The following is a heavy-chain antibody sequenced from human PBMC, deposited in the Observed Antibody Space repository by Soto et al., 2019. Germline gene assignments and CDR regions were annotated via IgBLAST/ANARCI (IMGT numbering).Heavy chain of an antibody. CDR2: IYSTGTT. D-gene: IGHD3-10*01. V-gene: IGHV3-53*01. Sequence: EVQLVESGEGLIQPGGSLKLSGAASGFTVGNNYMSWVREAPGKGLEWVSLIYSTGTTKYADSVKGRFTVSRDNAKNTLYLQMNSLRAEDTAVYYCAKDGRGSGTHYNSFGYWGQGTLVTVSS. CDR3: AKDGRGSGTHYNSFGY. J-gene: IGHJ4*02. CDR1: GFTVGNNY.